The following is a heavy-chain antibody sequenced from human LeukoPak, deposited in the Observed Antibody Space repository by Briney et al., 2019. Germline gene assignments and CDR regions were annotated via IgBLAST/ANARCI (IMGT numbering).Heavy chain of an antibody. CDR2: ISGSGGST. V-gene: IGHV3-23*01. CDR3: AKDRDRTQWLRSFDH. Sequence: GGSLRLSCAASGLTFSSYAMSWVRQAPGKGLEWVSAISGSGGSTYYAGSVKGRFTISRDNSKNTLYLQMNSLRADDTAVYYCAKDRDRTQWLRSFDHWGQGTLVTVSS. J-gene: IGHJ4*02. D-gene: IGHD6-19*01. CDR1: GLTFSSYA.